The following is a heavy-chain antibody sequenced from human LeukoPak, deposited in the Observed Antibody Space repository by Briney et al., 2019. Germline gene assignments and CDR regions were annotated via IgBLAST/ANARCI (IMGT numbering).Heavy chain of an antibody. CDR1: GFTFSSYG. D-gene: IGHD1-26*01. CDR3: AREHSGTYSVYMDV. Sequence: GGSLRLSCAASGFTFSSYGMHWVRQAPGKGLEWVAVIWYDGSIKFYVDSVKGRFTISRDNSKNTLYLQMNSLRAEDTAVYYCAREHSGTYSVYMDVWGKGTTVTVSS. J-gene: IGHJ6*04. CDR2: IWYDGSIK. V-gene: IGHV3-33*01.